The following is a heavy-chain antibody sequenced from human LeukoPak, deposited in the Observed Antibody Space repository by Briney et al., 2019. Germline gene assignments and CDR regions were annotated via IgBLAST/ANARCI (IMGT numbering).Heavy chain of an antibody. CDR1: GFTFSSYA. CDR3: AKDLASGTLPSYFDY. V-gene: IGHV3-23*01. Sequence: GGSLGLSCAASGFTFSSYAMSWVRQAPGKGLEWVSAISGSGGSTYYADSVKGRFTISRDNSENTLYLQMNSLRAEDTAVYYCAKDLASGTLPSYFDYWGQGTLVTVSS. CDR2: ISGSGGST. D-gene: IGHD3-10*01. J-gene: IGHJ4*02.